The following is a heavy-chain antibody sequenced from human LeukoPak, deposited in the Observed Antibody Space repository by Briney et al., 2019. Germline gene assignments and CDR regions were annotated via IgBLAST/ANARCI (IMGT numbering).Heavy chain of an antibody. CDR3: ARVSWFPGTSYYYMDV. J-gene: IGHJ6*03. V-gene: IGHV4-59*01. CDR1: GGSISSYY. Sequence: SETLSLTCTVSGGSISSYYWSWIRQPPGKGLEWIGYIYYSGSTDYNPSLKSRVTISVDTSKNQFSLKLSSVTAADTAVYYCARVSWFPGTSYYYMDVWGKGTTVTVSS. CDR2: IYYSGST. D-gene: IGHD1-1*01.